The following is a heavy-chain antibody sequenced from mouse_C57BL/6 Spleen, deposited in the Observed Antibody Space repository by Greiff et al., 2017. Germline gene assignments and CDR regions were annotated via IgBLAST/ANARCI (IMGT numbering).Heavy chain of an antibody. Sequence: EVQGVEPGGGLVQPGGSLSLSCAASGFTFTDYYMSWVRQPPGKALEWLGFIRNKANGYTTEYSASVKGPFTISRENSQSILYLQMDALRAEYSATYYCARFAMDYWGQRTSVTVSS. CDR3: ARFAMDY. CDR1: GFTFTDYY. J-gene: IGHJ4*01. CDR2: IRNKANGYTT. V-gene: IGHV7-3*01.